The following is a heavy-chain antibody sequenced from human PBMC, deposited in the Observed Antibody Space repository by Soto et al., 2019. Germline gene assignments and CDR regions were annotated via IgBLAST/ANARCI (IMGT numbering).Heavy chain of an antibody. CDR3: ARSDGSPIINYFDY. CDR1: GGSISSYY. Sequence: SETLSLTCTVSGGSISSYYWSWIRQPPGKGLEWIGYIYYSGSTNYNPSLKSRVTISVDTSKNQFSLKLSSVTAADTAVYYCARSDGSPIINYFDYWGQGTLVTVSS. V-gene: IGHV4-59*01. D-gene: IGHD5-12*01. CDR2: IYYSGST. J-gene: IGHJ4*02.